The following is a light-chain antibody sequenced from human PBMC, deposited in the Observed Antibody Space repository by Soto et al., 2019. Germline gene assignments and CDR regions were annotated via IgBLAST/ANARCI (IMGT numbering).Light chain of an antibody. J-gene: IGLJ2*01. V-gene: IGLV2-23*01. CDR2: EGS. CDR1: TSDVGTYNL. CDR3: CSYADNNILGLI. Sequence: QSVLTQPASVSGSPGQSITISCTGTTSDVGTYNLVSWFQQHPGRAPKLIIYEGSKRPSGVSDRFSGSKSGNTASLTISGIHAGDEAYYYCCSYADNNILGLISGGGTKVTV.